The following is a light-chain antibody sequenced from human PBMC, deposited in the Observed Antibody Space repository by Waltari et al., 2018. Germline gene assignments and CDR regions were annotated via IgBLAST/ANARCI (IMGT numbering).Light chain of an antibody. V-gene: IGLV3-25*03. CDR1: ALPKQF. CDR3: QSADSTSTHVV. Sequence: SYELTQPPSVSVSPGQTATITCSGDALPKQFAFWYQQKPGKAPGLGTYKDTERPSGIPDRFSGSTSGTTVTLTISGVQAEDEADYYCQSADSTSTHVVFGGGTKLTVL. J-gene: IGLJ2*01. CDR2: KDT.